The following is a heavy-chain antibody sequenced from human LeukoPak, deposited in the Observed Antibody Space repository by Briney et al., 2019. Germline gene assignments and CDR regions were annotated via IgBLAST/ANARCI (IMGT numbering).Heavy chain of an antibody. Sequence: SETLSLTCTVSGGSISSSSYYWGWIRQPPGKGLEWIGSIYYSGSTYYNPSLKSRVTISVDTSKNQFSPKLSSVTAADTAVYYCARLDYDYVWGSYRHNWFDPWGQGTLVTVSS. V-gene: IGHV4-39*01. CDR1: GGSISSSSYY. CDR3: ARLDYDYVWGSYRHNWFDP. D-gene: IGHD3-16*02. CDR2: IYYSGST. J-gene: IGHJ5*02.